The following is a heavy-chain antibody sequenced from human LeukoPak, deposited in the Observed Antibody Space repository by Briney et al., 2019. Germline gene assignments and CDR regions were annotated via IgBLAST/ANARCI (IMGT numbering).Heavy chain of an antibody. CDR1: GFTFSSYG. J-gene: IGHJ4*02. CDR3: APEGDGYILLDY. Sequence: PGGSLRLSCAASGFTFSSYGMHWVRQAPGKGLEWVAVISYDGSNKYYADSVKGRFTISRDNSKNTLYLQMNSLRVEDTAVYYCAPEGDGYILLDYWGQGTLVTVSS. D-gene: IGHD5-24*01. CDR2: ISYDGSNK. V-gene: IGHV3-30*03.